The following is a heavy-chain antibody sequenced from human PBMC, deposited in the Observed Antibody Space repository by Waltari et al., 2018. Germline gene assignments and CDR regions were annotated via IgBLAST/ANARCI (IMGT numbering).Heavy chain of an antibody. CDR3: AGINSSGWGDLFDY. J-gene: IGHJ4*02. V-gene: IGHV4-38-2*01. CDR1: GYSISSGYY. D-gene: IGHD6-19*01. Sequence: QVQLQESGPGLVKPSETLSLTCAVSGYSISSGYYWGWIRQPPGKGLEWIGSIYHSGSTYYSPSLTSRVTISVDTSKNQFSLKLSSVTAADTAVYYCAGINSSGWGDLFDYWGQGTLVTVSS. CDR2: IYHSGST.